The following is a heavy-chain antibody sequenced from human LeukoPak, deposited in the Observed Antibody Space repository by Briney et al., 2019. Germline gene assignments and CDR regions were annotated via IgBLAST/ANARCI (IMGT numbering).Heavy chain of an antibody. CDR3: AIHGGGTIRIEAFDV. CDR1: AFTFSSYG. D-gene: IGHD3-3*01. Sequence: GESLRLSCAASAFTFSSYGMSWVRQAPGKGLEWVSAISGDGRDIFYADAVKGRFTISRDNSKNTLYLQMNSLRDEDTALYYCAIHGGGTIRIEAFDVWGQGTMVTISS. J-gene: IGHJ3*01. V-gene: IGHV3-23*01. CDR2: ISGDGRDI.